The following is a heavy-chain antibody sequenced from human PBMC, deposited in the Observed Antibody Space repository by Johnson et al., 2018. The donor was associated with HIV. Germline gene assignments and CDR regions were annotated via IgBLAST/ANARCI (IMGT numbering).Heavy chain of an antibody. D-gene: IGHD4-17*01. V-gene: IGHV3-30*02. CDR2: LRYDGSNK. CDR1: GFTFSSYG. J-gene: IGHJ3*01. CDR3: ARDATPWGGDYVGYAFDL. Sequence: QVQLVESGGGVVQPGGSLRLSCAASGFTFSSYGMHWVRQAPGKGLEWVAFLRYDGSNKYYADSVKGRFTISRYNAKASVSLRMNSLRAEASGIYYCARDATPWGGDYVGYAFDLWGQGTVVTVSS.